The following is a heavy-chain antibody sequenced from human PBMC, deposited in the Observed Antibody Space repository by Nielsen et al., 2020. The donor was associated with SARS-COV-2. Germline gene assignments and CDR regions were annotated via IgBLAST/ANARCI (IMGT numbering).Heavy chain of an antibody. CDR3: AKEHLVDRALIMYYFDS. D-gene: IGHD3-16*01. J-gene: IGHJ4*02. CDR1: GFTFSNFA. CDR2: VVNSGAFT. Sequence: GESLKISCAASGFTFSNFAMSWVRQAPGKGPEWVSGVVNSGAFTYYADSVKGRFTISRDNSKNTLYLQMNSLRAEDTAVYFCAKEHLVDRALIMYYFDSWGQGTLVTVSS. V-gene: IGHV3-23*01.